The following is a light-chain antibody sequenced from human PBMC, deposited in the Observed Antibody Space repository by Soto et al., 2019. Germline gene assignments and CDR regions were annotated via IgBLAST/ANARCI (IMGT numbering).Light chain of an antibody. J-gene: IGLJ2*01. V-gene: IGLV2-14*01. Sequence: QSALTQPASVSGSPGQSITISCTGTTSDVGASNYVSWYQQHPGKAPKLMIYEVSHRPSGVSNRFSGSRSGNTASLTISGLQAEDEADYYCSSYAGTYSPVFGGGTKLTVL. CDR1: TSDVGASNY. CDR3: SSYAGTYSPV. CDR2: EVS.